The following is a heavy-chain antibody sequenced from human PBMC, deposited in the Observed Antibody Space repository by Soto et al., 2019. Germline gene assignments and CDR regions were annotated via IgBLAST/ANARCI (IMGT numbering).Heavy chain of an antibody. CDR1: GFTLSRYW. J-gene: IGHJ4*02. CDR3: ATDDGRGLRY. CDR2: IKQDGGEK. Sequence: GGSLRLSCAVSGFTLSRYWMSWVRQAPGKGLEWLANIKQDGGEKYYVDSVKGRFTISRDNAKNSLYLQMNSLRAEDTATYYCATDDGRGLRYWGQGTLVTSPQ. V-gene: IGHV3-7*01. D-gene: IGHD3-16*01.